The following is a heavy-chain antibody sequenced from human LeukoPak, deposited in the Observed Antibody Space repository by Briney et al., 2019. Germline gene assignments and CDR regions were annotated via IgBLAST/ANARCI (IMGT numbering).Heavy chain of an antibody. CDR3: ARANDESGYYYGSGNNYYYYGMDV. Sequence: PSETLSLTCAVSGYSISSGYYWGWIRQPPGKGLEWIGSIYHSGSTYYNPSLKSRVTISVDTSKNQFSLKLSSVTAADTAVYYCARANDESGYYYGSGNNYYYYGMDVWGKGTTVTVSS. CDR1: GYSISSGYY. J-gene: IGHJ6*04. D-gene: IGHD3-10*01. V-gene: IGHV4-38-2*01. CDR2: IYHSGST.